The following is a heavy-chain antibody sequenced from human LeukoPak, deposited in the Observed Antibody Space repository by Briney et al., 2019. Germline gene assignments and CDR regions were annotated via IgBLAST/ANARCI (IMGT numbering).Heavy chain of an antibody. V-gene: IGHV4-59*01. CDR2: IFYSGST. Sequence: SGTLSLTCTVSGDSISSYYWSWSRQPPGKGLGWMGYIFYSGSTNYNPPLKTSPTISVDTFKNQFSLTLSSVTAADTAVYSCARDTGSYSFDHWGQGTLVTVSS. D-gene: IGHD1-26*01. CDR1: GDSISSYY. J-gene: IGHJ4*02. CDR3: ARDTGSYSFDH.